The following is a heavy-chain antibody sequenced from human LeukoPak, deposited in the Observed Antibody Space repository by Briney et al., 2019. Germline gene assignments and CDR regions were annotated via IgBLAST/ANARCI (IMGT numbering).Heavy chain of an antibody. D-gene: IGHD1-26*01. Sequence: PGRSLRLSCAASGFTFSSYGMHWVRQAPGKGLEWVAVISYDGSNKYYADSVKGRFTISRDNSKNTLYLQMNSLRAEDTAVYYCAKRAPGGTYESDPWGQGTLVTVSS. CDR1: GFTFSSYG. V-gene: IGHV3-30*18. CDR3: AKRAPGGTYESDP. CDR2: ISYDGSNK. J-gene: IGHJ5*02.